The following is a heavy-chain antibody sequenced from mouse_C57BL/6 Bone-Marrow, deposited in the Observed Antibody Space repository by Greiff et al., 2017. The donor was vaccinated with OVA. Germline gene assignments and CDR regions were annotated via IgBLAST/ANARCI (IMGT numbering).Heavy chain of an antibody. Sequence: VKLQESGPELVKPGASVKISCKASGYAFSSSWMNWVKQRPGKGLEWIGRIYPGDGDTNYNGKFKGKATLTADKSSSTAYMQLSSLTSEDSAVYFCARHADGYYASYFDYWGQGTTLTVSS. CDR3: ARHADGYYASYFDY. V-gene: IGHV1-82*01. CDR2: IYPGDGDT. J-gene: IGHJ2*01. D-gene: IGHD2-3*01. CDR1: GYAFSSSW.